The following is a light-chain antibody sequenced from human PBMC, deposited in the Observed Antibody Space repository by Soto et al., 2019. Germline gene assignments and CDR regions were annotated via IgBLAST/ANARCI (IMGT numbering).Light chain of an antibody. CDR1: QSVSSN. J-gene: IGKJ5*01. CDR2: GAS. V-gene: IGKV3-20*01. Sequence: EIVVTKSPATLSVSAGERATLSCGASQSVSSNLDWYHQKPGQAPRLPIYGASTRATGIPARVSASGSGTDVTLTISRLEPEDVAVYYCQQYGSSPRTFGQGTRLEIK. CDR3: QQYGSSPRT.